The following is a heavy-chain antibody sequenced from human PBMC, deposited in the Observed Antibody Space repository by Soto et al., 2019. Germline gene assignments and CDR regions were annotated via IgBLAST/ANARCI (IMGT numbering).Heavy chain of an antibody. CDR1: GFNFGDYT. J-gene: IGHJ4*02. Sequence: GGSLRLSCAASGFNFGDYTMTWVRQAPGKGLVWILTISGGGGNSYYADVVKGRFTITRDNSKNTLYLQMNSLKGEDTALYFCAKETFGVGWTLDFWGQGTLVTVSS. CDR3: AKETFGVGWTLDF. V-gene: IGHV3-23*01. D-gene: IGHD6-19*01. CDR2: ISGGGGNS.